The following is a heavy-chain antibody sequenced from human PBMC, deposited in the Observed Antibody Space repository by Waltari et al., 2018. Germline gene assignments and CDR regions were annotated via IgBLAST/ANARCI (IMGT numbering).Heavy chain of an antibody. D-gene: IGHD1-26*01. CDR1: GFTFSSFW. V-gene: IGHV3-74*01. CDR2: INSDGSST. J-gene: IGHJ4*02. Sequence: EVQLVESGGGLVQPGGSLRLSCAASGFTFSSFWMHWVRQAPGKGLVWVSRINSDGSSTSYADSGKGRFTISRDNAKNTLYLQMNSLRAEDTAVYYCASARYSGTYYNDYWGQGMLVTVSP. CDR3: ASARYSGTYYNDY.